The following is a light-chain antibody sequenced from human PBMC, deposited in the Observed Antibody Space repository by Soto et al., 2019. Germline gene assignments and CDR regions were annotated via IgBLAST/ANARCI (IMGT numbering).Light chain of an antibody. J-gene: IGLJ3*02. V-gene: IGLV2-23*01. Sequence: QSALTQPASVSGSPGQSITISCTGVSSDVGGYYFVSWYQHHSDKAPQLMIYEGTKRPSGVSNRFSGSKSDNTASLTISGLQAVDEADYYCCSYANTTTVFGGGTKLTVL. CDR2: EGT. CDR3: CSYANTTTV. CDR1: SSDVGGYYF.